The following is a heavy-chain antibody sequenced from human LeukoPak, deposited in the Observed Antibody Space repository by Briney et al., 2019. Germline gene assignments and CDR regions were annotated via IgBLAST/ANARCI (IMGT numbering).Heavy chain of an antibody. CDR3: ATVWTKYYDILAGYGYNWFDP. J-gene: IGHJ5*02. CDR2: FDPEDGET. D-gene: IGHD3-9*01. CDR1: GYTLTQLS. Sequence: ASVKVSCQVSGYTLTQLSMHWVRQAPGKGLEWMGGFDPEDGETIYAHKFQGRVTMTEDTSTDAAYMELSRLRSEDTAVYSCATVWTKYYDILAGYGYNWFDPWGQGTLVTVSS. V-gene: IGHV1-24*01.